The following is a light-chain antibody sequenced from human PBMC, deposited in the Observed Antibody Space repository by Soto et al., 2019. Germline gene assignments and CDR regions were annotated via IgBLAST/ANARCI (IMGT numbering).Light chain of an antibody. J-gene: IGKJ1*01. Sequence: DLQITKSPSTLAASVVDRVTITCRASQSISNRLAWYQQKPGKAPKVLIYDASSLESGVPSRFSGSGSATEFTLTISSLQPDDFATYYCQQYTSYPWTFGQGTKVDI. CDR3: QQYTSYPWT. CDR2: DAS. V-gene: IGKV1-5*01. CDR1: QSISNR.